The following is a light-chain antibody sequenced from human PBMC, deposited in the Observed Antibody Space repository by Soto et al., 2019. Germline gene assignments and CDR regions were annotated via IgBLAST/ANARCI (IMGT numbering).Light chain of an antibody. J-gene: IGLJ2*01. CDR1: SSDVGGYNY. CDR2: DVS. Sequence: QSALTQPASVSGSPGQSITISCTGTSSDVGGYNYVSWYQQHPGKAPKLMIYDVSNRPSGVSNLFSGSKSGNTASLTISGIQAEDEADYYCSSYTSSCYVIFGGGTKLTVL. CDR3: SSYTSSCYVI. V-gene: IGLV2-14*01.